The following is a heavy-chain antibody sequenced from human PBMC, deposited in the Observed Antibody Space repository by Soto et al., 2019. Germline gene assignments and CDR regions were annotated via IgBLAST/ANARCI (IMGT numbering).Heavy chain of an antibody. CDR2: INAGNGNT. D-gene: IGHD3-3*01. CDR1: GYTFTSYA. CDR3: ARESLYSYGYYDFWSGSTMSYYYGMDV. Sequence: GASVKVSCKASGYTFTSYAMHWVRQAPGQRLEWMGWINAGNGNTKYSQKFQGRVTITRDTSASTAYMELSSLRSEDTAVYYCARESLYSYGYYDFWSGSTMSYYYGMDVWGQGTTVTVSS. V-gene: IGHV1-3*01. J-gene: IGHJ6*02.